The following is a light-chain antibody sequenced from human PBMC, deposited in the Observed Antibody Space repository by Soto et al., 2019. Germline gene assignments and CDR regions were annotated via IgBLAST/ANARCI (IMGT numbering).Light chain of an antibody. V-gene: IGKV1-33*01. Sequence: DIQMTQSPSSLSASVGDRVTITCQASQDISNYLNWYQQKPGKAPKLLIYDASNLERGVPSRFSGSGFGTDFTFTISSLQAEDIATYYCQQYDNHSPTFGGGTKVDIK. CDR2: DAS. CDR3: QQYDNHSPT. CDR1: QDISNY. J-gene: IGKJ4*01.